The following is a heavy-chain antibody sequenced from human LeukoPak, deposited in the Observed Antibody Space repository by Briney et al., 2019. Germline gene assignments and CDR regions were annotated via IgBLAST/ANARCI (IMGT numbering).Heavy chain of an antibody. D-gene: IGHD3-22*01. CDR3: AKAGDYYDSSGYYITYGMDV. Sequence: GRSLRLSCAASGFTFSSYGMHWVRQAPGKGLEWVAVISYDGSNKYYADSVKGRFTISRDNSKNTLYLQMNSLRAEDTAVYYCAKAGDYYDSSGYYITYGMDVWGQGTTVTVSS. J-gene: IGHJ6*02. V-gene: IGHV3-30*18. CDR1: GFTFSSYG. CDR2: ISYDGSNK.